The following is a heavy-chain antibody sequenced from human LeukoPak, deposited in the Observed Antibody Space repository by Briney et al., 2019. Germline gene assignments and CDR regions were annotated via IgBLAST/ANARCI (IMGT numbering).Heavy chain of an antibody. Sequence: SVKVSCKASGGTFISYTISWVRQAPGQGLEWMGGIIPILGIANYAQKFKGRVTITADKSTSTAYMELSSLRSEDTAVYYCASYYYDSSGFFYYWGQGTLVTVSS. J-gene: IGHJ4*02. CDR3: ASYYYDSSGFFYY. CDR2: IIPILGIA. D-gene: IGHD3-22*01. CDR1: GGTFISYT. V-gene: IGHV1-69*10.